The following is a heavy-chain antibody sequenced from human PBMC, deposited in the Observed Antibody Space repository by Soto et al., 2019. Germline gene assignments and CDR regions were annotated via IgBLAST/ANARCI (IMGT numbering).Heavy chain of an antibody. J-gene: IGHJ6*03. CDR1: GGSFSGYY. V-gene: IGHV4-34*01. CDR3: SYSSGWTHYYYYMDV. CDR2: INHSGST. D-gene: IGHD6-19*01. Sequence: SETLSLTCAVYGGSFSGYYWSWIRQPPGKGLEWIGEINHSGSTNYNPSLKSRVTISVDTSKNQFSLKLSSVTAADTAVYYCSYSSGWTHYYYYMDVWGKGTTVTVSS.